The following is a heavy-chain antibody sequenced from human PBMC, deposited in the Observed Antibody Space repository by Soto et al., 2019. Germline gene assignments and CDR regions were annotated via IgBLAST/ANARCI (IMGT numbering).Heavy chain of an antibody. CDR1: GDSIGGSNFY. D-gene: IGHD3-3*01. CDR2: IFYSGNT. J-gene: IGHJ5*02. Sequence: SETLSLTCTVSGDSIGGSNFYWGWLRQPPGKGLEWIGSIFYSGNTYYNPSLKSRVIMSVDTSKNQLSLRLNSVTAADTAVCYCARTGRIAIFGVVTAFDPWGPGTLVTVSS. CDR3: ARTGRIAIFGVVTAFDP. V-gene: IGHV4-39*01.